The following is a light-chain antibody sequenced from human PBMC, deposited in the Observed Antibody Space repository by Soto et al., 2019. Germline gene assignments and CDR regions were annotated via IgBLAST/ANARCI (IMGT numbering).Light chain of an antibody. CDR2: AAS. CDR3: QQSYSTPPT. Sequence: IQMTQSPSSLSASLGDRVTITCRASQSISSYLNWYQQKPGKAPKLLIYAASSLQSGVPSRFSVSGSGTDVTLTISSLKHEDFSTYYCQQSYSTPPTFGQGTRLEIK. J-gene: IGKJ5*01. CDR1: QSISSY. V-gene: IGKV1-39*01.